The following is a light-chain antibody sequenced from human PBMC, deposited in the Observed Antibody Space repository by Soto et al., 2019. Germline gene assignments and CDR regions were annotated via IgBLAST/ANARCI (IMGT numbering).Light chain of an antibody. Sequence: EIVLTQSPGTLSLSPGQRATLACRASQSVSNRYLAWYQQKPGQAPRLLIYGASSRATGVPDRISGSGSGTDFTLTISRLEPEDFAVYYCQQYGISPRTFGQGTKVDIK. CDR3: QQYGISPRT. J-gene: IGKJ1*01. CDR2: GAS. V-gene: IGKV3-20*01. CDR1: QSVSNRY.